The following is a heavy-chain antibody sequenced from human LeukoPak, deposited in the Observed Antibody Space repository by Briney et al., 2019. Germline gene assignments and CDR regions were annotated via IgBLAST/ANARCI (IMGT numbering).Heavy chain of an antibody. V-gene: IGHV3-23*01. CDR1: GITLSNYG. CDR3: AKRGVVIRVILVGFHKEAYYFDS. D-gene: IGHD3-22*01. CDR2: ISDSGGRT. J-gene: IGHJ4*02. Sequence: GGSLRLLCAVSGITLSNYGMSWVRQAPGEGLEWVAGISDSGGRTNYADSVKGRFTISRDNPKNTIYLQMNSLRAEDTAVYFCAKRGVVIRVILVGFHKEAYYFDSWGQGALVTVSS.